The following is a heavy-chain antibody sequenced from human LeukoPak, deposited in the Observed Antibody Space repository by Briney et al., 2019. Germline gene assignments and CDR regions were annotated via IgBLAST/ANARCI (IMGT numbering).Heavy chain of an antibody. V-gene: IGHV4-30-4*01. CDR2: IYYSGST. Sequence: SETLSLTCTVSGGSISSDDYYWSWIRQPPGTGLEWLGYIYYSGSTYYNPSLKSRVTISVDTSKNQFSLKLSSVTAADTAVYYCARNFYYYGSGSYYGWFDPWGQGTLVTVSS. CDR3: ARNFYYYGSGSYYGWFDP. J-gene: IGHJ5*02. D-gene: IGHD3-10*01. CDR1: GGSISSDDYY.